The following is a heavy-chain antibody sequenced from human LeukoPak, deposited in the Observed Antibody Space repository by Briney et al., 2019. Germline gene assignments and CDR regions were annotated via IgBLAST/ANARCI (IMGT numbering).Heavy chain of an antibody. D-gene: IGHD6-13*01. CDR1: GGTFSSYA. Sequence: SVKVSCKASGGTFSSYAISWVRQAPGQGLEWMGGIIPIFGTANYAQKSQGRVTITADESTSTAYMELSSLRSEDTAVYYCARARTLVTVYFDYWGQGTLVTVSS. J-gene: IGHJ4*02. CDR2: IIPIFGTA. CDR3: ARARTLVTVYFDY. V-gene: IGHV1-69*13.